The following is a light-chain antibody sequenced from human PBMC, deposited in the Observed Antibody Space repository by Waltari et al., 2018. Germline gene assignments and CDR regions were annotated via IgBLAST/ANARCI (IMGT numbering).Light chain of an antibody. CDR1: SSNIGAGYD. CDR2: ENS. Sequence: QSVLTQPPSASGAPGQRVTISCTGSSSNIGAGYDVHWYQQRPETAPKLLIYENSNRSSGSPGRFSASKSGTSSPLAIAVLQAEDDADYYCQYYDSSLSRVFGTGTKVIVL. CDR3: QYYDSSLSRV. J-gene: IGLJ1*01. V-gene: IGLV1-40*01.